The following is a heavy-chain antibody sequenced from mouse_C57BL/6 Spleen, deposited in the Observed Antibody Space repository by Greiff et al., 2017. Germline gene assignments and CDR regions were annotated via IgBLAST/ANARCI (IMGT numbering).Heavy chain of an antibody. CDR2: IYPGDGDT. Sequence: VQLQQSGPELVKPGASVKISCKASGYAFSSSWMNGVKQRPGKGLEWIGRIYPGDGDTKYKGKFKGKATLTADKSSSTAYMQLSSLTSEDSAVYFCAREMPSSWFAYWGQGTLVTVSA. V-gene: IGHV1-82*01. CDR1: GYAFSSSW. J-gene: IGHJ3*01. CDR3: AREMPSSWFAY.